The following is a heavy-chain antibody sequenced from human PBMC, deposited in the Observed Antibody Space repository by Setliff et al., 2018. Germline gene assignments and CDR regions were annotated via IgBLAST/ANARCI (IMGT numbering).Heavy chain of an antibody. CDR2: IYLGDSDT. J-gene: IGHJ2*01. D-gene: IGHD2-21*02. V-gene: IGHV5-51*01. Sequence: PGESLKISCKGSGYSVTTYWIGWVRQMPGKGLECMGIIYLGDSDTRYSPSFQGQVTISADKSISTAYLQWSSLKASDTAMYYCVRPQVVTAHYWYFDLWGRGTLVTVSS. CDR1: GYSVTTYW. CDR3: VRPQVVTAHYWYFDL.